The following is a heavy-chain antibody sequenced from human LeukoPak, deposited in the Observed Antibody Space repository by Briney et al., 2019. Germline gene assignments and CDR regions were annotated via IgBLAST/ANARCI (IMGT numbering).Heavy chain of an antibody. CDR1: GGSISSSSYY. CDR2: IYYSGST. V-gene: IGHV4-39*01. J-gene: IGHJ6*03. Sequence: SETLSLTCTVSGGSISSSSYYWGWIRQPPGKGLEWIGSIYYSGSTYYNPSLKSRVTISVDTSKDQFSLKLSSVTAADTAMYYCARAYYYYYMDVWGKGTTVTVSS. CDR3: ARAYYYYYMDV.